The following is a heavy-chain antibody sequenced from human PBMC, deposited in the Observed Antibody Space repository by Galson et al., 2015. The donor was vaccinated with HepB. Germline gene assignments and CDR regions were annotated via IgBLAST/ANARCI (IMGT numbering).Heavy chain of an antibody. J-gene: IGHJ4*02. V-gene: IGHV3-23*01. Sequence: AMSWVRQAPGKGLEWISAITPSGDNTYSADSMKGRFTISRDNSRNTLFLQMNNLRADDTAIYFCAKVFPEKTDGWYRQALYYFDSWGQGTRVTVSS. D-gene: IGHD6-19*01. CDR3: AKVFPEKTDGWYRQALYYFDS. CDR1: A. CDR2: ITPSGDNT.